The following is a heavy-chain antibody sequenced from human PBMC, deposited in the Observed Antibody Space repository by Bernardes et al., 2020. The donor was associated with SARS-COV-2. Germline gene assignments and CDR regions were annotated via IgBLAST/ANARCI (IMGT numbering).Heavy chain of an antibody. V-gene: IGHV3-23*01. CDR2: ISGGGSTT. CDR3: AKELTNAVSNINGYFDY. Sequence: GGSLRLSCAASGFTFTNYAMSWVRRAPGKGLEWVSGISGGGSTTYYTDSAKGRFTISRDNSKNTLYVQLNSLRAEDTALYYCAKELTNAVSNINGYFDYWGQGTLVTVSS. J-gene: IGHJ4*02. D-gene: IGHD2-8*01. CDR1: GFTFTNYA.